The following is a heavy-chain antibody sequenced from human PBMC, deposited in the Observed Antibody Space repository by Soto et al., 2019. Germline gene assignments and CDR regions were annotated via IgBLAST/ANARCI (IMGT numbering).Heavy chain of an antibody. V-gene: IGHV1-18*01. CDR2: ISAYNGNT. CDR1: GYTFTSYG. Sequence: ASVKVSCKASGYTFTSYGISWVRQAPGQGLEWMGWISAYNGNTNYAQKLQGRVTMTTDTSTSTAYMELRSLRSDDTAVYYCARDLSYYGSGSYYPYYYYGMDVWGQGTTVTVSS. J-gene: IGHJ6*02. D-gene: IGHD3-10*01. CDR3: ARDLSYYGSGSYYPYYYYGMDV.